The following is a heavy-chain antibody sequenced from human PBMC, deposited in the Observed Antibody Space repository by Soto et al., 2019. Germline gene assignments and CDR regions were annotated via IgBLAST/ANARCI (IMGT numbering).Heavy chain of an antibody. CDR3: AKATVAGAAYDYYYGMDV. V-gene: IGHV3-43D*04. D-gene: IGHD6-19*01. CDR2: ISWDGGST. Sequence: PGGSLRLSCATSGFTFDDYAMHWVRQAPGKGLEWVSLISWDGGSTYYADSVKGRFTISRDNSKNSLYLQMNSLRAEDTAVYYCAKATVAGAAYDYYYGMDVWGQGTTVTVSS. CDR1: GFTFDDYA. J-gene: IGHJ6*02.